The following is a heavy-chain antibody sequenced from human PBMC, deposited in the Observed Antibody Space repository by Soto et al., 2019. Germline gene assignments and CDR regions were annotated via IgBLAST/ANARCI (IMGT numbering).Heavy chain of an antibody. D-gene: IGHD3-22*01. V-gene: IGHV4-4*02. Sequence: SETLSLTCLVSGDSIKTNYWWAWVRQPPGQGLEWIGEIYHSGSAIYTPSLKSRVTLSLDESKNEFSLNVDSVTAADTAVYYCTTDPVTMIVVVPSSGWGQGTLVTVSS. CDR2: IYHSGSA. CDR1: GDSIKTNYW. CDR3: TTDPVTMIVVVPSSG. J-gene: IGHJ4*02.